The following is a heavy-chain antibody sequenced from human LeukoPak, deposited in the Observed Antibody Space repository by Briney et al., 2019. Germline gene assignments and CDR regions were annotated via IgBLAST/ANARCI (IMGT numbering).Heavy chain of an antibody. CDR1: GGSISSSSYY. CDR3: ATHTNNYYDSSGYSDY. D-gene: IGHD3-22*01. Sequence: SETLSLTCTVSGGSISSSSYYWGWIRQPLGKGLEWIGSIYYSGSTYYNPSLKSRVTISVDTSKNQFSLKLSSVTAADTAVYYCATHTNNYYDSSGYSDYWGQGTLVTVSS. CDR2: IYYSGST. J-gene: IGHJ4*02. V-gene: IGHV4-39*01.